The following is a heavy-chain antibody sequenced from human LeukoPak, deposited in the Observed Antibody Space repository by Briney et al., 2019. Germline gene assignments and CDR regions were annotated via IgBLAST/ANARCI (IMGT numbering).Heavy chain of an antibody. CDR2: MYNSVS. Sequence: PSETLSLTCTVSGGSISNYYWSWIRQPPGKALEWIPYMYNSVSNYTPSLKSRVTISVDTSKNQFYMKLSSVTAADTAVYYCARHRARDGYNALAYWGQGTLVTVSS. CDR1: GGSISNYY. V-gene: IGHV4-59*08. D-gene: IGHD5-24*01. J-gene: IGHJ4*02. CDR3: ARHRARDGYNALAY.